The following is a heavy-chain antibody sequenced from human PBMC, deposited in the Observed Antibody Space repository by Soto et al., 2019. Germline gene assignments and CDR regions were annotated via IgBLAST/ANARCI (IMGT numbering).Heavy chain of an antibody. CDR3: AREEWELSDAFDI. CDR1: GYTFTSYA. V-gene: IGHV1-3*01. CDR2: INAGNGNT. J-gene: IGHJ3*02. Sequence: QVQLVQPGAEVKKPGASVKVSCKASGYTFTSYAMHWVRQAPGQRLEWMGWINAGNGNTKYSQKFQGRVTITRDTSASTAYMELSSLRSEDTAVYCCAREEWELSDAFDIWGQGTMVTVSS. D-gene: IGHD1-26*01.